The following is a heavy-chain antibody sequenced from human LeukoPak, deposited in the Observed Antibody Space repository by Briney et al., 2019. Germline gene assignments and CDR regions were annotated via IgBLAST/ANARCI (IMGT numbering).Heavy chain of an antibody. CDR2: LYSGGSA. D-gene: IGHD5-18*01. Sequence: GGSLRLSCAASGFSVSNNYMSWVRQAPGKGLEWVSVLYSGGSAYYADSVKGRFTISRDNAKNSLYLQMNSLRAEDTAVYYCARDRGYSYGYDYWGQGTLVTVSS. CDR1: GFSVSNNY. CDR3: ARDRGYSYGYDY. J-gene: IGHJ4*02. V-gene: IGHV3-53*01.